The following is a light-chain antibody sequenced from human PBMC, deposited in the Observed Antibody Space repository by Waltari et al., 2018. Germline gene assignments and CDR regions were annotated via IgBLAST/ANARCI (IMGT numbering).Light chain of an antibody. V-gene: IGKV1-5*03. J-gene: IGKJ1*01. Sequence: DIQMTQSPSTLPASVGDSVTITCRTSKSISSWLAWYQQKPGKAPKLLIYRASSLQIGVPSRFSGSGSGTEFILTITSLQPDDFATYYCQHYNMYLETFGQGTKVEIK. CDR3: QHYNMYLET. CDR2: RAS. CDR1: KSISSW.